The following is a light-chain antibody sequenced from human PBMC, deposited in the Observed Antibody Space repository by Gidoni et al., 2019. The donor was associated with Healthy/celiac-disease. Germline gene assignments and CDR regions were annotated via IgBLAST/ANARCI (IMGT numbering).Light chain of an antibody. V-gene: IGLV2-14*01. J-gene: IGLJ3*02. Sequence: QSALTQPASVSGSPGQSITISCTGTSSDVGGYNYVSWYKQHPGKAPKLMIYDVSNRPSRVSNRFSGSKSGNTASLTISGLQAEDEADYYCSSYTSSSTPWVFGGGTKLTVL. CDR2: DVS. CDR3: SSYTSSSTPWV. CDR1: SSDVGGYNY.